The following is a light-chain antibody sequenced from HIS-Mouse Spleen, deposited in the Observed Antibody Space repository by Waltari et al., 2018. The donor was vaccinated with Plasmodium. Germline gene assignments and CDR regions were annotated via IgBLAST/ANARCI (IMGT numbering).Light chain of an antibody. J-gene: IGLJ3*02. V-gene: IGLV2-11*01. Sequence: QSALTQPRSVSGSPGQSVTISCTGTSSDVGGYNYVSWYQQHPGQAPKPMIYDVSKRPSGVPVRCSGSKSGNTSSLTSSGLQAEDEADYYCCSYAGSYTWVFGGGTKLTVL. CDR1: SSDVGGYNY. CDR2: DVS. CDR3: CSYAGSYTWV.